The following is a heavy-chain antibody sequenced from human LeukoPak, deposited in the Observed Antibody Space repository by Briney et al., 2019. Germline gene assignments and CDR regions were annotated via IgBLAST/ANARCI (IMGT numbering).Heavy chain of an antibody. D-gene: IGHD4-17*01. CDR2: IYYSGST. CDR1: GGSISSSSYY. CDR3: ARHMTTVTDVDY. J-gene: IGHJ4*02. V-gene: IGHV4-39*07. Sequence: SETLSLTCTVSGGSISSSSYYWGWIRQPPGKGLEWIGSIYYSGSTYYNPSLKSRVTISVDTSKNQFSLKLSSVTAADTAVYYCARHMTTVTDVDYWGQGTLVTVSS.